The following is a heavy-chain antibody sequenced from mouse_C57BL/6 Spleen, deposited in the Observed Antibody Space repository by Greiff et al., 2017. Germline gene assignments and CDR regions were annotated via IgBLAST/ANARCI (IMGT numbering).Heavy chain of an antibody. J-gene: IGHJ2*01. CDR2: IDPEDGET. CDR1: GFNIKDYY. D-gene: IGHD1-1*01. CDR3: ARRGIRDYDSTYYFDC. Sequence: VQLQQSGAELVKPGASVKLSCTASGFNIKDYYMHWVKQRTEQGLEWIGRIDPEDGETKYAPKFQGKATITADTSSNTAYLQLSSLTSEDAAVYYCARRGIRDYDSTYYFDCWGQGTTLTVSS. V-gene: IGHV14-2*01.